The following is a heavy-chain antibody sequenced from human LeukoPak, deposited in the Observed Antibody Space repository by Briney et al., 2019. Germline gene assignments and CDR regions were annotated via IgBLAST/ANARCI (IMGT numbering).Heavy chain of an antibody. CDR2: IGSGFNI. D-gene: IGHD3-10*01. J-gene: IGHJ4*02. Sequence: GGSLRLSCAASPLTFTGSHMNWVRQAPGKGLEWISYIGSGFNIYYADSVKGRFTISRDNAKNSLYLQMNSLGAEDTAVYYCVRDRDRAFVYWGQGTLVTVSS. V-gene: IGHV3-69-1*01. CDR1: PLTFTGSH. CDR3: VRDRDRAFVY.